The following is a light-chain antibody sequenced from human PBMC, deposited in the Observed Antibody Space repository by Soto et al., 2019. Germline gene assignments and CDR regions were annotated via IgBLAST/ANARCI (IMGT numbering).Light chain of an antibody. Sequence: QSVLTQPPSASGTPGQRVTISCSGSASNIGRNHVYWYQQLPGTAPKLLIYRNNKRPSGVPDRISGSKSVTSASLAISGLRSEDEADFYCAAWDDSLIGWVLGGGTKVTVL. CDR1: ASNIGRNH. CDR2: RNN. CDR3: AAWDDSLIGWV. J-gene: IGLJ3*02. V-gene: IGLV1-47*01.